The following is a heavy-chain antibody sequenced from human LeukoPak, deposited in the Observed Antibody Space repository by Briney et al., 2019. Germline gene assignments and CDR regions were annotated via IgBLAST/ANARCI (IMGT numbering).Heavy chain of an antibody. J-gene: IGHJ4*02. V-gene: IGHV3-48*01. CDR3: ARDRRWSFDY. CDR2: ITGSGSAI. Sequence: GGSLRLSCAASGFTFNSDSLNWVRQAPRKGLEWISYITGSGSAIHYADSVKGRFTISRDNAKNSLFLQMDSLRAEDTAVYYCARDRRWSFDYWGQGILVTVSS. D-gene: IGHD2-15*01. CDR1: GFTFNSDS.